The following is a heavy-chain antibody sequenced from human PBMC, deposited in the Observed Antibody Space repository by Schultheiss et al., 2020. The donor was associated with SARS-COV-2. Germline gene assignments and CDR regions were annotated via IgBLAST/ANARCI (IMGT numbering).Heavy chain of an antibody. Sequence: GALKISCAASGFTFRSYWMHWVRQAPGKGLVWVSRINSDGSSTSYADSVKGRFTISRDNAKNTLYLQMNSLRAEDTAVYYCARMAPGYCSSTSCYNWYFDLWGRGTLVTVSS. D-gene: IGHD2-2*03. J-gene: IGHJ2*01. CDR2: INSDGSST. CDR3: ARMAPGYCSSTSCYNWYFDL. V-gene: IGHV3-74*01. CDR1: GFTFRSYW.